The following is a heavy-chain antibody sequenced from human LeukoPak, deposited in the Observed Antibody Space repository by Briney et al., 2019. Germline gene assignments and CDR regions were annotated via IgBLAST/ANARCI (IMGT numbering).Heavy chain of an antibody. V-gene: IGHV4-59*11. CDR1: ADSFSTHY. D-gene: IGHD4-17*01. CDR3: ARDPTTVTKGFDI. Sequence: PSETLSLTCSVSADSFSTHYWTWIRQPPGKGLEWIGYNSSIGSTNYNPSLKSRVTISVDTSKKQFSLKMTSVTAADTAVYYCARDPTTVTKGFDIWGPGTMVTVSS. J-gene: IGHJ3*02. CDR2: NSSIGST.